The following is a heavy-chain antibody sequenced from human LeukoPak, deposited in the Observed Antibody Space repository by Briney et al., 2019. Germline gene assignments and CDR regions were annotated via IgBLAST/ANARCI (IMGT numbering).Heavy chain of an antibody. CDR2: MNHNSGNT. Sequence: ASVTLSFKSSAYTFTIYDVYWVRQATGQGLEWMGGMNHNSGNTGYAQKFQGRVTMIRNTSISTAYMELSSLRSEDTAVYYCARGLRDSSGREYFQDWGRGTLVTVSS. J-gene: IGHJ1*01. D-gene: IGHD3-22*01. CDR3: ARGLRDSSGREYFQD. CDR1: AYTFTIYD. V-gene: IGHV1-8*01.